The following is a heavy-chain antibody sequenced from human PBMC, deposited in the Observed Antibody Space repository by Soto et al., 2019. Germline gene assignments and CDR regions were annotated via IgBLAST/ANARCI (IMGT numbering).Heavy chain of an antibody. CDR3: ATLTKYDILTGFYPC. Sequence: EVQLVETGGGLGQPGGSLRLSCASSGFTGNSNYMSWVRQAPGKGLEWVSVIYSDGSTYYADSVKGRFIISRDNSNNTLYFQMNSLRAEDTAVYYCATLTKYDILTGFYPCWGQGTLVTVSS. J-gene: IGHJ4*02. CDR2: IYSDGST. V-gene: IGHV3-66*01. CDR1: GFTGNSNY. D-gene: IGHD3-9*01.